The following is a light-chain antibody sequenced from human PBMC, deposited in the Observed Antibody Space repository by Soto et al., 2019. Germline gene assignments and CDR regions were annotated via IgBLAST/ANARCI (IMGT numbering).Light chain of an antibody. CDR1: QSIGSN. J-gene: IGKJ2*01. V-gene: IGKV3-15*01. Sequence: EVVITQSPAILSVSPGGRATLSCRASQSIGSNLAWFQQRPGQAPRLLIYGASTRAAGIPARFSGSGSGTGFTLTISSLQSEDFVVYYCQQYDNWPPYTFGPGTKADIK. CDR3: QQYDNWPPYT. CDR2: GAS.